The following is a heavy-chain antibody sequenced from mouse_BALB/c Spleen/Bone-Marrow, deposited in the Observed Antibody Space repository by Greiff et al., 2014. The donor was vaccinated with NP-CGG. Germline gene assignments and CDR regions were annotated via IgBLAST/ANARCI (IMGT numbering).Heavy chain of an antibody. Sequence: EVQLQQSGADLVKPWASVKLSCTTSGFNIKDTFMHWVKQRPEQGLEWIGRIDPASGNTKYDPKSQGKATITADTSSNKVSLQLSGLTSEDTAVYYCAHDAPFTYWGQGTLVTVSA. V-gene: IGHV14-3*02. CDR1: GFNIKDTF. D-gene: IGHD2-3*01. J-gene: IGHJ3*01. CDR3: AHDAPFTY. CDR2: IDPASGNT.